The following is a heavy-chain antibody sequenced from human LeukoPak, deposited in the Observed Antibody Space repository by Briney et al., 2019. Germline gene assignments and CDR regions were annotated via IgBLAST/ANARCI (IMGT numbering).Heavy chain of an antibody. CDR3: AREGNTYYYDSSGYYPLRYYFDY. D-gene: IGHD3-22*01. J-gene: IGHJ4*02. Sequence: TGGSLRLSCAASGFTFSSYSMNWVRQAPGKGLEWVSSISSSSSYIYYADSVKGRFTISRDNAKNSLYLQMNSLRAEDTAVYYCAREGNTYYYDSSGYYPLRYYFDYWGQGTLVTVSS. CDR2: ISSSSSYI. CDR1: GFTFSSYS. V-gene: IGHV3-21*01.